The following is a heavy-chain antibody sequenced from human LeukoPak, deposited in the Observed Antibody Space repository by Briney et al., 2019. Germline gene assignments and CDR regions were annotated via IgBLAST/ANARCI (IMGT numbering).Heavy chain of an antibody. Sequence: SETLSLTCAVYGGSFSGYYWSWIRQPPGKGLEWIGEINHSGSTNYNPSLKSRVTISVDTSKNQFSLKLSSVTAADTAVYYCACPWKPRYCSGGSCYSGLNYWGQGTLVTVSS. CDR1: GGSFSGYY. CDR2: INHSGST. CDR3: ACPWKPRYCSGGSCYSGLNY. D-gene: IGHD2-15*01. J-gene: IGHJ4*02. V-gene: IGHV4-34*01.